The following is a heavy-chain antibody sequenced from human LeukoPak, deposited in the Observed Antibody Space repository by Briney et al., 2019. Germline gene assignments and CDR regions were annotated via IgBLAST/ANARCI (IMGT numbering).Heavy chain of an antibody. CDR2: INHSGST. CDR3: ARGREDYYDSSGCYDGYY. Sequence: SETLSLTCAVYGGSFSGYYWSWIRQPPGKGLEWIGEINHSGSTNYNPSLKSRVTISVDTSKNQFSLKLSSVTAADTAVYYCARGREDYYDSSGCYDGYYWGQGTLVTVSS. D-gene: IGHD3-22*01. J-gene: IGHJ4*02. CDR1: GGSFSGYY. V-gene: IGHV4-34*01.